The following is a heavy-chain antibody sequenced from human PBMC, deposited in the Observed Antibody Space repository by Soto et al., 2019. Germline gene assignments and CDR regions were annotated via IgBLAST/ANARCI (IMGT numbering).Heavy chain of an antibody. D-gene: IGHD5-18*01. CDR2: ISYDGSNK. CDR1: GCTFSSYA. Sequence: GGSLRLSCAASGCTFSSYAMHWVRQAPGKGLEWVAVISYDGSNKYYADSVKGRFTISRDNSKNTLYLQMNSLRAEDTAVYYCARDHYSYGFEVGYWGQGTLVTVSS. J-gene: IGHJ4*02. V-gene: IGHV3-30-3*01. CDR3: ARDHYSYGFEVGY.